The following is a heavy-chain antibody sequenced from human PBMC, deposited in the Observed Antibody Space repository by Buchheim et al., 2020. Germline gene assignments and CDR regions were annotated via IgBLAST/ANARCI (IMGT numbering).Heavy chain of an antibody. J-gene: IGHJ4*02. CDR1: GFTFTYAW. D-gene: IGHD5-24*01. V-gene: IGHV3-15*01. CDR2: IKSKTSGGTT. CDR3: VADLDEDNNYPFDD. Sequence: EVQLVESGGGLVQPGESLRLSCATSGFTFTYAWMTWVRQAPGKGLECVGRIKSKTSGGTTDYAAPVTGRFTISRDDSTTMLYLQMNSLKTEDTDVYYCVADLDEDNNYPFDDWGRGTL.